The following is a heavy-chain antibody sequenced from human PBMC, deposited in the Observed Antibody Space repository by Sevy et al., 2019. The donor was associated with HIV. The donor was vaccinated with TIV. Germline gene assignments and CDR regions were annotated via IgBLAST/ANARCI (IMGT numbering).Heavy chain of an antibody. CDR2: IKEDGSYK. V-gene: IGHV3-7*03. CDR3: SRDKNHYDRSVYYDAFDI. CDR1: GFTLSSFW. D-gene: IGHD3-22*01. J-gene: IGHJ3*02. Sequence: GGSLRLSCAASGFTLSSFWMTWVRQAPGKGLEWVANIKEDGSYKNYMDSVKGRFTISRDNAKNSLYLQMNSLRAEDTAVYYCSRDKNHYDRSVYYDAFDIWGQGTMVTVSS.